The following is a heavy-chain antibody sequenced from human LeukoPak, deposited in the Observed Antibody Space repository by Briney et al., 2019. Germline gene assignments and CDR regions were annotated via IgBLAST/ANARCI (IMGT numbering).Heavy chain of an antibody. V-gene: IGHV1-18*04. Sequence: ASVKVSCKASGYTFTGYYMHWVRQAPGQGLEWMGWISAYNGNTNYAQKLQGRVTMTTDTSTSTAYMELRSLRSDDTAVYYCARDLHSGSYGYWGQGTLVTVSS. CDR1: GYTFTGYY. J-gene: IGHJ4*02. D-gene: IGHD1-26*01. CDR2: ISAYNGNT. CDR3: ARDLHSGSYGY.